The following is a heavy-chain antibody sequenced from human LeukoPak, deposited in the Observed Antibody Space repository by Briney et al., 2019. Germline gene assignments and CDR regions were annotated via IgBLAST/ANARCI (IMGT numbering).Heavy chain of an antibody. D-gene: IGHD3-10*01. Sequence: PSETLSLTCAVYGGSFSGYYWSWIRQPPGKGLEWIGEINHSGSTNYNPSLKSRVTISVGTSKNQFSLKLSSVTAADTAVYYCARGKLWFGELPDYWGQGTLVTVSS. CDR1: GGSFSGYY. J-gene: IGHJ4*02. V-gene: IGHV4-34*01. CDR3: ARGKLWFGELPDY. CDR2: INHSGST.